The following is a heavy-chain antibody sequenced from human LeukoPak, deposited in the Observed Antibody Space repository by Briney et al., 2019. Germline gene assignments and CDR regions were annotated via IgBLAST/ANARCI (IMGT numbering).Heavy chain of an antibody. V-gene: IGHV1-69*04. CDR1: GGTFSSYA. Sequence: SVKVSCKASGGTFSSYAISWVRQAPGQGLEWMGRIIPIFGIANYAQKFQGRVTITADKSTSTAYMELSSLRSEATAVYYCARAVYDSSGYYLWGWGQGTLVTVSS. D-gene: IGHD3-22*01. CDR3: ARAVYDSSGYYLWG. J-gene: IGHJ4*02. CDR2: IIPIFGIA.